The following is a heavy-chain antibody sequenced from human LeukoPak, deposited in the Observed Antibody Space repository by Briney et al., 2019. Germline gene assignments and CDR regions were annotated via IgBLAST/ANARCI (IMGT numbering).Heavy chain of an antibody. D-gene: IGHD2-21*02. V-gene: IGHV1-18*01. J-gene: IGHJ4*02. Sequence: ASVKVSCKSSGYTFTSYGISWVRQAPGQGLEWMGWISDYNGKTNYAQKFQGRVTMTTDTSTSTAYMELRSLRSDDTAVYYCAREGVVCGGDCQYFDYWGQGTLVTVSS. CDR2: ISDYNGKT. CDR1: GYTFTSYG. CDR3: AREGVVCGGDCQYFDY.